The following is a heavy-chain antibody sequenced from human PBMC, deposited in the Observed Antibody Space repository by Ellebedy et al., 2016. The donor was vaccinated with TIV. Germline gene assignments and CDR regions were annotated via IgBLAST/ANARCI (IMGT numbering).Heavy chain of an antibody. CDR1: GFTFSNNG. CDR2: IWYDGTNK. Sequence: PGGSLRLSCAASGFTFSNNGMHWVRQAPGRGLEWVAVIWYDGTNKYYADSVKGRFTISRDNSKNTVSLQMTSLRADDTAVYYCARGPEMAHFDYWGQGTLVTVSS. J-gene: IGHJ4*02. CDR3: ARGPEMAHFDY. D-gene: IGHD5-24*01. V-gene: IGHV3-33*01.